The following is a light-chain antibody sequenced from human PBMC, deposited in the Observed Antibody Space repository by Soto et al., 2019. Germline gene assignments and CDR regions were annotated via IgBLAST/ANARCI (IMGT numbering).Light chain of an antibody. CDR2: FTS. Sequence: IVLTQSLGTLSLSPGDRATLHCGASQSVTSNYLAWYQQKPGQAPRLLIYFTSSRATGVPDRFSGSGSGTDFTLTINSLQSEDFALYYCQPSTNLPLPFCGGTNVAIK. CDR3: QPSTNLPLP. J-gene: IGKJ4*01. CDR1: QSVTSNY. V-gene: IGKV3-20*01.